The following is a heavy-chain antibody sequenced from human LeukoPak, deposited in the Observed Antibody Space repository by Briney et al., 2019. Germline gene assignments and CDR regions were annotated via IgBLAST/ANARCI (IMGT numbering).Heavy chain of an antibody. Sequence: SQTLSLTCAVCGGSFSGYYWSWIRQPPGQGREWIGEVNHSGSSNYNPSLKSRVTISVDTSKNQFSLKLSSVTAADTAVYYCARVRGVVVVAATPRWFDPWGQGTLVTVSS. D-gene: IGHD2-15*01. J-gene: IGHJ5*02. CDR3: ARVRGVVVVAATPRWFDP. CDR2: VNHSGSS. CDR1: GGSFSGYY. V-gene: IGHV4-34*01.